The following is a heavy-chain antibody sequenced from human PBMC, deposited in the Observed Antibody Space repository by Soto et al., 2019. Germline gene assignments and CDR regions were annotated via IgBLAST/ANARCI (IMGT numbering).Heavy chain of an antibody. Sequence: GGSLRLSCAASGFTFSSYSMNWVRQAPGKGLEWVAFIWNDGSNIYYADSVKGRFTISRDNSKNTLYLQMNSLRAEDTAVYYCARVSGYDYIMYFDYWGQGTLVTVSS. V-gene: IGHV3-33*08. CDR1: GFTFSSYS. D-gene: IGHD5-12*01. CDR2: IWNDGSNI. J-gene: IGHJ4*02. CDR3: ARVSGYDYIMYFDY.